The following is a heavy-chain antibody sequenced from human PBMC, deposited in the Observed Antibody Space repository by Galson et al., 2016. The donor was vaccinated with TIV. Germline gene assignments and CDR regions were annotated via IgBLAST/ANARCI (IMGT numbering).Heavy chain of an antibody. Sequence: SLRLSCAASGFTVSDNYMIWVRQAPGQGLEWVSLISSGGSTSYADSVRGRFTISRDNSKNTLYLQMNSLRVEDTALYFCARERRYCGNECYLYYYYGMDVWGQGASVTVSS. CDR1: GFTVSDNY. CDR2: ISSGGST. V-gene: IGHV3-66*02. D-gene: IGHD2-21*01. J-gene: IGHJ6*02. CDR3: ARERRYCGNECYLYYYYGMDV.